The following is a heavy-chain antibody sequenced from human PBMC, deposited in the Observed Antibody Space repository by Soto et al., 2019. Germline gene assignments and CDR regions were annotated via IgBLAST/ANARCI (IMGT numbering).Heavy chain of an antibody. Sequence: PGGSLRLSCAASGFTFSNYGMHWVRQAPGKGLEWVSSISGSGISTYYADSVKGRFTISRDNSKNTLYLQMNSLRAEDAAVYYCAKSAGSNAYYPNDYLGQGNLVTVS. CDR2: ISGSGIST. CDR1: GFTFSNYG. CDR3: AKSAGSNAYYPNDY. J-gene: IGHJ4*02. V-gene: IGHV3-23*01. D-gene: IGHD3-16*01.